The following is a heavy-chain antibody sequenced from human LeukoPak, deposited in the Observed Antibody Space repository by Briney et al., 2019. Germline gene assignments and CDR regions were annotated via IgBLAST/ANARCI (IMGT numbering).Heavy chain of an antibody. CDR3: AKGGITPDY. CDR2: IWYDGSDK. CDR1: GFTFSDSG. Sequence: GGSLRLSCAASGFTFSDSGMHWVRQAPGKGLEWVAIIWYDGSDKYYAESVKGRYTISRDNSKNTLYLQMNSLRAEDTAVYYCAKGGITPDYWGQGTLVAVSA. D-gene: IGHD4-23*01. V-gene: IGHV3-33*06. J-gene: IGHJ4*02.